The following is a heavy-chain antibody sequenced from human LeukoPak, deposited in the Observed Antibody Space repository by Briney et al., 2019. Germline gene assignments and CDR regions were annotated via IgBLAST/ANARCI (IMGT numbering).Heavy chain of an antibody. J-gene: IGHJ4*02. D-gene: IGHD6-19*01. CDR3: AKDLVAGTRKVFDY. V-gene: IGHV3-7*03. CDR2: IKQDGSEK. Sequence: GGSLRLSCAASGFTLSSYWMSWVRQAPGKGLEWVANIKQDGSEKYYVDSVKGRFTISRDNSKNTLYLQMNSLRAEDTAVYYCAKDLVAGTRKVFDYWGQGTLVTVSS. CDR1: GFTLSSYW.